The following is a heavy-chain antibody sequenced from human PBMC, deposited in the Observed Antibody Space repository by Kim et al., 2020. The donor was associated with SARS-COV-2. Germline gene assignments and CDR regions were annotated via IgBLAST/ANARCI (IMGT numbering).Heavy chain of an antibody. CDR3: ARDERRYLGAYFLN. D-gene: IGHD3-16*01. CDR2: IWYDGDTK. CDR1: GFNFRLYG. V-gene: IGHV3-33*01. J-gene: IGHJ1*01. Sequence: GGSLRLSCTASGFNFRLYGIHWVRQAPGKGLEWVALIWYDGDTKFYTDSVKGRFTISRDNSKNTVYLQMNNLRADDTAIYYCARDERRYLGAYFLNWGQG.